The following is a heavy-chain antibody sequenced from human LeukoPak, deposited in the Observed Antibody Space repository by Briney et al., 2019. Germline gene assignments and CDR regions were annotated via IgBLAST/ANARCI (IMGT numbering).Heavy chain of an antibody. J-gene: IGHJ4*02. CDR1: GFTFSSYA. CDR3: AKDVGSGYDPYYFDY. D-gene: IGHD5-12*01. V-gene: IGHV3-23*01. Sequence: PGGSLRLSCAASGFTFSSYAMSWVRQAPGKGLEWVSAISGSGGSTYYADSVKGRFTISRDNSKNTLYLQMNSLRAEDTAVYCCAKDVGSGYDPYYFDYWGQGTLVTVSS. CDR2: ISGSGGST.